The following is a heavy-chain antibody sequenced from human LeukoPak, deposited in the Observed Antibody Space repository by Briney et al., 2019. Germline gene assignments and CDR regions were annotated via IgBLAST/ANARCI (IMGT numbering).Heavy chain of an antibody. Sequence: GGSLRLSCAAAGFTFSSYGMDWVRQAPGKGLEWVAFISYDGSNKYYADSVKGRFTISRDNSKNTLYLQMNSLRAEDTAVYYCAKLGVGATTAVADYWGQGTLVTVSS. CDR3: AKLGVGATTAVADY. CDR1: GFTFSSYG. J-gene: IGHJ4*02. D-gene: IGHD1-26*01. CDR2: ISYDGSNK. V-gene: IGHV3-30*18.